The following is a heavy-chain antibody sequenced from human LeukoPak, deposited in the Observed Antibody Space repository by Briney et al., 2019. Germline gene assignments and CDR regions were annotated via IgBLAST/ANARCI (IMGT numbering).Heavy chain of an antibody. J-gene: IGHJ5*02. CDR2: VNPKSGGT. D-gene: IGHD6-6*01. CDR1: GYTFTDYY. V-gene: IGHV1-2*02. Sequence: ASVEVSCKASGYTFTDYYIHWVRQAPGQGLEWMGWVNPKSGGTTYAQTFQGRVTVTRDTSFSTAYMELSRLTSDDTAVYYCARGEYSSSSGSGWFDPWGQGTLVTVSS. CDR3: ARGEYSSSSGSGWFDP.